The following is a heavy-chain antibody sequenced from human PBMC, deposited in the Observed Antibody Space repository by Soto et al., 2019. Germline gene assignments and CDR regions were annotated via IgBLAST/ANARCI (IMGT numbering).Heavy chain of an antibody. CDR1: GGSISSYY. CDR2: IYYSGST. J-gene: IGHJ6*02. Sequence: SETLSLTCTVSGGSISSYYWSWIRQPPGKGLEWIGYIYYSGSTNYNPSLKSRVTISVDTSKNQFSLKLSSVTAADTAVYHCARVLVATTGGMDVWGQGTTVTVSS. CDR3: ARVLVATTGGMDV. D-gene: IGHD5-12*01. V-gene: IGHV4-59*01.